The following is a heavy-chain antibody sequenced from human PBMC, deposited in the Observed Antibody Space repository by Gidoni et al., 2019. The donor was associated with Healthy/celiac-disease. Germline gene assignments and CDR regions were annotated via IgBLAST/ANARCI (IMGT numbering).Heavy chain of an antibody. CDR2: IYYSGST. CDR3: ARRDSSGYFGLYYFDY. Sequence: QVQLQESGPGLVKPSETLSRTCTVSGGSISSYYWSWIRQPPGKGLEWIGYIYYSGSTNYNPSLKSRVTISVDTSKNQFSLKLSSVTAADTAVYYCARRDSSGYFGLYYFDYWGQGPLVTVSS. D-gene: IGHD3-22*01. V-gene: IGHV4-59*01. J-gene: IGHJ4*02. CDR1: GGSISSYY.